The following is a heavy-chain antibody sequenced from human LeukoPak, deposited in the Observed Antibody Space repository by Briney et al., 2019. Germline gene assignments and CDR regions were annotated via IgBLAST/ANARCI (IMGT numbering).Heavy chain of an antibody. CDR2: IKQDGSEK. CDR1: GFTFSSYW. V-gene: IGHV3-7*03. Sequence: GGSLRLSCAASGFTFSSYWMSWVRQAPGKGLEWVANIKQDGSEKYCMDSVKGRFTVSRDNAKNSLYLQVNSLRAEDTAVYHCARVDGHAHWFDHRGQGTLVTVSS. CDR3: ARVDGHAHWFDH. J-gene: IGHJ5*02.